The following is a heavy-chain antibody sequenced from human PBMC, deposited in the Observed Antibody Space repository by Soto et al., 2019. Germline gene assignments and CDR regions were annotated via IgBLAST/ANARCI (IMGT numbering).Heavy chain of an antibody. D-gene: IGHD3-16*01. Sequence: GGSLRLSCVVSGFTFSSYGMHWVRQAPGKGLEWVAVISFEGSSQYYADSVEGRFTISRDNSKSTLYLQMNSLRSGDTGVYYCAKATSNYDTWRRKGRPHSYAVGVWRQGTTVTVS. J-gene: IGHJ6*02. CDR2: ISFEGSSQ. V-gene: IGHV3-30*18. CDR1: GFTFSSYG. CDR3: AKATSNYDTWRRKGRPHSYAVGV.